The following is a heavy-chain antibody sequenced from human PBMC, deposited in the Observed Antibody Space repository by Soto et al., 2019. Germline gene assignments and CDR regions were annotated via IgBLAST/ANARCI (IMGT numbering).Heavy chain of an antibody. CDR2: MKPNSGNT. CDR3: ASAPPRFSNYYGSGSYYGY. CDR1: GYTFTSYD. V-gene: IGHV1-8*01. D-gene: IGHD3-10*01. J-gene: IGHJ4*02. Sequence: GASVKVSCKASGYTFTSYDLNWVRQATGQGLEWMGWMKPNSGNTGYAQKFQGRVTMTRNTSISIAYMELSSLRSEGTAVYYCASAPPRFSNYYGSGSYYGYWGQGTLVTVSS.